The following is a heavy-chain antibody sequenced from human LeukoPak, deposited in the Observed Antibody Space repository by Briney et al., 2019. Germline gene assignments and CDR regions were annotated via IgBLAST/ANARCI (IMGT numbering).Heavy chain of an antibody. CDR2: ISAYNGNT. J-gene: IGHJ4*02. D-gene: IGHD3-10*01. Sequence: ASVKVSCKASGYTFTSYGISWVRQAPGQGLEWMGWISAYNGNTNYAQKLQGRVTMTTDTSTSTAYMELSSLRSEDTAVYYCASGLWFGERGYWGQGTLVTVSS. CDR3: ASGLWFGERGY. V-gene: IGHV1-18*01. CDR1: GYTFTSYG.